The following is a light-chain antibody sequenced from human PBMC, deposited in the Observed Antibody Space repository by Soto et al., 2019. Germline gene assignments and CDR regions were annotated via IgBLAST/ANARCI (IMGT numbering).Light chain of an antibody. CDR2: MVS. J-gene: IGLJ1*01. CDR3: TSPTPGSLYV. Sequence: QSALTQQASVSGSPGQSITISCTGTSSDVGNYNYVSWYQQYPGRVPKLLIYMVSNRPSGVSNRFSGSKSGNTASLTISGLQADYEADYFCTSPTPGSLYVFGAGTKVTAL. CDR1: SSDVGNYNY. V-gene: IGLV2-14*01.